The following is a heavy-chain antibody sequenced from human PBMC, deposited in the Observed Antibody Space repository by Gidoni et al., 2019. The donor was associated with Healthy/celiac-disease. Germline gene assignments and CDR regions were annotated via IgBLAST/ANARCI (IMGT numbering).Heavy chain of an antibody. J-gene: IGHJ6*03. Sequence: QLQLVESGGGVVQPGRSLRLSCAASGFTFSSYGMSGVRQAPGKGLEWVAVIWYDGSNKYYADSVKGRFTISRDNSKNTLYLQMNSLRAEDTAVYYCASLYDSSGYYYWGYYYMDVWGKGTTVTVSS. CDR2: IWYDGSNK. V-gene: IGHV3-33*01. CDR3: ASLYDSSGYYYWGYYYMDV. CDR1: GFTFSSYG. D-gene: IGHD3-22*01.